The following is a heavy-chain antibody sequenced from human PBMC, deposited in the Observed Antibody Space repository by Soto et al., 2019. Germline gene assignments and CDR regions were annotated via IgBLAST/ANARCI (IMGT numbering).Heavy chain of an antibody. J-gene: IGHJ3*01. Sequence: QVQLVQSGAEVRKPGSSMKVSCKAPGGTFSTYIISWVRQAPGQGLEWMGRIIPIPDITNYAQKFQGRVTITADRSTSTAYMELTSLNSEDTAVYYCARDRITTRGDAFDLWGQGTMVTVSS. CDR2: IIPIPDIT. CDR3: ARDRITTRGDAFDL. V-gene: IGHV1-69*08. D-gene: IGHD3-3*01. CDR1: GGTFSTYI.